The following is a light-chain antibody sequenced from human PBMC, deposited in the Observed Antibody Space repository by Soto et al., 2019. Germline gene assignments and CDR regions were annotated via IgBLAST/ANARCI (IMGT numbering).Light chain of an antibody. J-gene: IGKJ1*01. CDR3: QQYNNWPPTWT. CDR2: GAS. V-gene: IGKV3-15*01. Sequence: EIVMTQSPATLSVSPGERATLSCRASQSVSSNLAWYQQKPGQAPRLLIYGASTRATGIPARFSGSGSGTEFTLTISSLQSEDFAVSSCQQYNNWPPTWTFGQGTKVETK. CDR1: QSVSSN.